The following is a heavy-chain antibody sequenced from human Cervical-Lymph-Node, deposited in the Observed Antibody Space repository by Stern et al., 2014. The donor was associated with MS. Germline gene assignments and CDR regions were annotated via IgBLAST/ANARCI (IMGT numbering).Heavy chain of an antibody. Sequence: QVQLVQSGAEVKKPGTSVKVSCKASGYTLTSYNMHWVRQAPGQGLEWMGIINPSGASTSYAQKFQGRVTMTRDTSTSTVYMKVSSLRSEDTAVYYCARDLMIVVANYYYYGMDVWGQGTTVTVSS. CDR2: INPSGAST. CDR1: GYTLTSYN. J-gene: IGHJ6*02. D-gene: IGHD3-22*01. V-gene: IGHV1-46*01. CDR3: ARDLMIVVANYYYYGMDV.